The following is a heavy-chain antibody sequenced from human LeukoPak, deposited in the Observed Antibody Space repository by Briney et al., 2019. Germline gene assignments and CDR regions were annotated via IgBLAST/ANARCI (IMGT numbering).Heavy chain of an antibody. CDR2: IYYSGST. V-gene: IGHV4-39*07. D-gene: IGHD6-6*01. CDR1: GGSISSSSYY. J-gene: IGHJ4*02. CDR3: AREGGGEQLVLDY. Sequence: PSETLSLTCTVSGGSISSSSYYWGWIRQPPGKGLEWIGSIYYSGSTYYNPSLKSRVIISVDTSKNQFSLKLSSVTAADTAVYYCAREGGGEQLVLDYWGQGTLVTVSS.